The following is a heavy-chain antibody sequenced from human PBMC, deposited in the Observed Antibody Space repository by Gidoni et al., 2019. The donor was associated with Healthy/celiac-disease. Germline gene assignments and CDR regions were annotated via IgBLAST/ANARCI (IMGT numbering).Heavy chain of an antibody. CDR1: GGSISSGSYY. Sequence: QVQLQESGPGLVKPSQTLSLTCPVSGGSISSGSYYWSWIRQPAGKGLEWIGRIYTSRSTNYNPSLKSRVTISVDTSKNQFSLKLSSVTAADTAVYYCARNPSYYYYYYMDVWGKGTTVTVSS. CDR2: IYTSRST. J-gene: IGHJ6*03. V-gene: IGHV4-61*02. CDR3: ARNPSYYYYYYMDV.